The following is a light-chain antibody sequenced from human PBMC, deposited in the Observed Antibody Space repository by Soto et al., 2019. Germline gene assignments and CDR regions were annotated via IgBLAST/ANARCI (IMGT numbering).Light chain of an antibody. CDR1: QSITNNY. Sequence: EFVLTQSPGTLSLSPGERATLSCRASQSITNNYLAWYQQKPGRAHRLLIYGASSRATGIPDRFSGSGSGTDFTLTISRLEPEDFAMYYCQQYGYLVTFGGGTKVEIK. V-gene: IGKV3-20*01. J-gene: IGKJ4*01. CDR2: GAS. CDR3: QQYGYLVT.